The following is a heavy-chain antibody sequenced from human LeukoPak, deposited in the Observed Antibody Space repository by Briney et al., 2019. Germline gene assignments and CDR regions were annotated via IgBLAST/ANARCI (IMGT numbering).Heavy chain of an antibody. J-gene: IGHJ6*03. V-gene: IGHV4-4*07. CDR3: ARVHGRVVAARGYYYYMDV. CDR1: GGSISSYY. CDR2: IYTSGST. D-gene: IGHD2-15*01. Sequence: SETLSLTYTVSGGSISSYYWSWIRQPAGKGLEWIGRIYTSGSTNYNPSLKSRVTMSVDTSKNQFSLKLSSVTAADTAVYYCARVHGRVVAARGYYYYMDVWGKGTTVTVSS.